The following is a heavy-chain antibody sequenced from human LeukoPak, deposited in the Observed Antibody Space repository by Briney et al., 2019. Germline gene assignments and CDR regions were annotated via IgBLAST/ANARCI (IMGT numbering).Heavy chain of an antibody. Sequence: GGSLRLSCAASGFTFSSYSMNWVRQAPGRGLEWVSSISSSSSYIYYADSVKGRFTISRDNAKNSLYLQMNSLRAEDTAVYYCARDKHITTVTTGGLDYWGQGTLVTVSS. CDR3: ARDKHITTVTTGGLDY. CDR2: ISSSSSYI. CDR1: GFTFSSYS. J-gene: IGHJ4*02. V-gene: IGHV3-21*01. D-gene: IGHD4-17*01.